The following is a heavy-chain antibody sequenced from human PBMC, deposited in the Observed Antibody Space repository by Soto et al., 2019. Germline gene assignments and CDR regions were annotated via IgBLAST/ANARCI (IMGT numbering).Heavy chain of an antibody. Sequence: PGGSLRLSCAASGFTFSGSDMHWVRQASGKGLEWVGRIRSKANSYATAYAASVKGRFTISRDDSKNTAYLQMNSLKTEDTAVYYCTRHGLYDSSGYDYYYGMDVWGQGTTVTVSS. CDR1: GFTFSGSD. CDR3: TRHGLYDSSGYDYYYGMDV. V-gene: IGHV3-73*01. J-gene: IGHJ6*02. CDR2: IRSKANSYAT. D-gene: IGHD3-22*01.